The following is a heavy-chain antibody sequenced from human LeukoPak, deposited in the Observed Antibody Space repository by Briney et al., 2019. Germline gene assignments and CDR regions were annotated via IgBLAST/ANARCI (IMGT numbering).Heavy chain of an antibody. CDR3: AKIPLPIVGITSGDS. Sequence: GGTLRLSCAASGFTSRSYAMSWVRQAPGKGLECGSSVSVEDRNTYYADSVRGRFTISRDNSRNTLYLQMHRVRAEDAAVYFCAKIPLPIVGITSGDSWGQGTLVTVSS. J-gene: IGHJ4*02. V-gene: IGHV3-23*01. CDR2: VSVEDRNT. D-gene: IGHD3-22*01. CDR1: GFTSRSYA.